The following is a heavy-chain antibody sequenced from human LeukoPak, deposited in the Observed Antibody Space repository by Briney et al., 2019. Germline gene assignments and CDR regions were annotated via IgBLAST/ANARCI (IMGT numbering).Heavy chain of an antibody. CDR2: MNPNSGNT. CDR1: GYTFTSYD. V-gene: IGHV1-8*01. J-gene: IGHJ4*02. Sequence: ASVKVSCKASGYTFTSYDINWVRQATGQGLEWMGWMNPNSGNTGYAQKFQGRVTMTRDTSTSTVYMELSSLRSEDTAVYYCARAVPVTTFDYWGQGTLVTVSS. D-gene: IGHD4-17*01. CDR3: ARAVPVTTFDY.